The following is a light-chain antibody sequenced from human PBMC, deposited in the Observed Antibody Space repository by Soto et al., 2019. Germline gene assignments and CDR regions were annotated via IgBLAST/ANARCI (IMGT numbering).Light chain of an antibody. CDR3: QQFNSYPFT. CDR1: QGISSY. Sequence: DIQLTQSPSFLSASVGERVTITCRASQGISSYLAWYQQKPGKAPKLLIYAASTLQSGVPSRFSGSASVTEFTLTFSSLQPEDFATYYCQQFNSYPFTFVPGTKVDI. V-gene: IGKV1-9*01. CDR2: AAS. J-gene: IGKJ3*01.